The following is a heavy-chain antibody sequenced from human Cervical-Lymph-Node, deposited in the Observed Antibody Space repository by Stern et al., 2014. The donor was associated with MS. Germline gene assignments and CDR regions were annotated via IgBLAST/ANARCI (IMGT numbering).Heavy chain of an antibody. CDR3: ARRPIAGGVLNFDF. CDR1: GFTFSPYR. CDR2: IHPGASDP. D-gene: IGHD1-26*01. J-gene: IGHJ4*02. Sequence: EVQLVESGAEVKKPGESLKISCKRSGFTFSPYRIGWGRQMPGKGLECMGLIHPGASDPRYNPSFEGHVTTSLDKSTTTDYPPVRSLKASDTAMYYCARRPIAGGVLNFDFWGQGTQVTVSS. V-gene: IGHV5-51*01.